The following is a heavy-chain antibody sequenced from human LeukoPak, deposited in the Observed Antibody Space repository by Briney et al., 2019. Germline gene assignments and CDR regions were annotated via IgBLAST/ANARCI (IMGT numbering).Heavy chain of an antibody. CDR1: GYTFTSYY. Sequence: ASVKVSCKASGYTFTSYYMHWVRQAPGQGLEWMGIINPSGGSTSYAQKFQGRVTMTRDMSTSTDYMELSSLRSEDTAVYYCATVGYYYDSSGYLDYWGQGTLVTVSS. J-gene: IGHJ4*02. CDR3: ATVGYYYDSSGYLDY. V-gene: IGHV1-46*01. D-gene: IGHD3-22*01. CDR2: INPSGGST.